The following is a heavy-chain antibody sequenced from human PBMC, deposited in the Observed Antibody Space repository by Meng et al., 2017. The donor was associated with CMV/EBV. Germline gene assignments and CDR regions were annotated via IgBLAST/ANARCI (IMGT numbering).Heavy chain of an antibody. J-gene: IGHJ6*02. CDR3: TRASFSRYCSSTSCYYGMDV. V-gene: IGHV3-73*01. D-gene: IGHD2-2*01. Sequence: GESLKISCAASGFTFSGSAMHWVRQASGKGLEWVGRIRSKANSYATAYAASVKGRFTISRDDSKNTAYLQMNSLKTEDTAVYYCTRASFSRYCSSTSCYYGMDVWGQGTTVTVSS. CDR2: IRSKANSYAT. CDR1: GFTFSGSA.